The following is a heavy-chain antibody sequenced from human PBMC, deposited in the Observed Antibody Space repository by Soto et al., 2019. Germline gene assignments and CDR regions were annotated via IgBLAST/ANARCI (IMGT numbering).Heavy chain of an antibody. D-gene: IGHD2-21*01. CDR3: ARGVRNYYGVDV. CDR1: GFTFSSYW. Sequence: PGGSLRLSCAACGFTFSSYWMHWVRQAPGKGLVWVSRINTDGSTTNYADSVKGRFTISRDNAKNTVHLQMNSLRAEDAAVYYCARGVRNYYGVDVWGQGTTVTVSS. CDR2: INTDGSTT. J-gene: IGHJ6*02. V-gene: IGHV3-74*01.